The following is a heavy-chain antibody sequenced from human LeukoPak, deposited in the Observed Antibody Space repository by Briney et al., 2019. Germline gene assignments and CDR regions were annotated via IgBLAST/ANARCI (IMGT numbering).Heavy chain of an antibody. D-gene: IGHD6-13*01. CDR2: IWYDGSNK. Sequence: GGSLRLSCAASGFTFSSYGMHWVRQAPGKGLEWVAVIWYDGSNKYYADSVKGRFTISRDNAKNSLYLQMNSLRAEDTAVYYCARGSSSWYDPLDYWGQGTLVTVSS. CDR3: ARGSSSWYDPLDY. CDR1: GFTFSSYG. V-gene: IGHV3-33*01. J-gene: IGHJ4*02.